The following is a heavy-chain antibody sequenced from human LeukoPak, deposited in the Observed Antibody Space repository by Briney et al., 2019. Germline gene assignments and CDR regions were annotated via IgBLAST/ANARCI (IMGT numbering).Heavy chain of an antibody. J-gene: IGHJ5*02. V-gene: IGHV4-59*01. CDR3: ATLIGYSNWFDP. CDR1: GGSINSNY. Sequence: SETLSLTCTVSGGSINSNYWSWIRQPPGKGLEWIGYIYYSGSTKYNPSLKSRVTISVDRPKNQLSLKLSSVTAADTAVYYCATLIGYSNWFDPWGQGTLVTVSS. D-gene: IGHD1-26*01. CDR2: IYYSGST.